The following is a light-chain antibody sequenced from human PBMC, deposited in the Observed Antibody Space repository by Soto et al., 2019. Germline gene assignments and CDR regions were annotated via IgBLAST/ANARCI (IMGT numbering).Light chain of an antibody. CDR3: QQYNSYPWT. Sequence: DIQMTQSPSTLPASVGDRVTITCRASQTTSTWLAWYQQKAGKAPKVLIYKASSLESGVPSRFSGSGSGTEFTLTISSLQPDDFATYYCQQYNSYPWTFGQGTRVEIK. J-gene: IGKJ1*01. CDR1: QTTSTW. CDR2: KAS. V-gene: IGKV1-5*03.